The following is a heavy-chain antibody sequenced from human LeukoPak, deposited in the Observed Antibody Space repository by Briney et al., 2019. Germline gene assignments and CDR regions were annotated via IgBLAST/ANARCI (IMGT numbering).Heavy chain of an antibody. V-gene: IGHV4-61*02. CDR2: IYTSGST. CDR1: GGSISSGSYY. D-gene: IGHD1-1*01. Sequence: SETLSLNCTVSGGSISSGSYYWSWIRQPAGKGLEWIGRIYTSGSTNYNPSLKSRVTISVDTSKNQFSLKLSSVTAADTAVYYCARGAGNAHSPFDIWGQGTMVTVSS. J-gene: IGHJ3*02. CDR3: ARGAGNAHSPFDI.